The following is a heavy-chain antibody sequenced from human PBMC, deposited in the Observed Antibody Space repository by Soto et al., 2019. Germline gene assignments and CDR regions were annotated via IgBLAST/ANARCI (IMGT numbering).Heavy chain of an antibody. CDR1: GGSISSGGYS. V-gene: IGHV4-30-2*01. Sequence: SETLSLTCAVSGGSISSGGYSWSWIRQPPGKGLEWIGYTYHSGSTYHNPSLKSRVTISVDRSQNQFSLKLSSVTAADTAVYYCARGGEAVAPYSYYYYGMDVWGQGTTVTGSS. CDR3: ARGGEAVAPYSYYYYGMDV. J-gene: IGHJ6*02. D-gene: IGHD6-19*01. CDR2: TYHSGST.